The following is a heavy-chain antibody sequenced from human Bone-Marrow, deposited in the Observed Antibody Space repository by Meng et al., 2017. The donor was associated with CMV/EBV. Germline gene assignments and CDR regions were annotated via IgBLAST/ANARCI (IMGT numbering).Heavy chain of an antibody. D-gene: IGHD3-22*01. V-gene: IGHV4-59*01. CDR1: GGSISNYY. CDR2: IYYSGST. CDR3: ARDVHYYDSSGYLSWFDP. Sequence: SETLSLTCTVSGGSISNYYWNWIRQPPGKGLEWIGYIYYSGSTNYNTSLKSRVTISVDTSKNQFSLKLSSVTAADTAVYYCARDVHYYDSSGYLSWFDPWGQGTLVTFSS. J-gene: IGHJ5*02.